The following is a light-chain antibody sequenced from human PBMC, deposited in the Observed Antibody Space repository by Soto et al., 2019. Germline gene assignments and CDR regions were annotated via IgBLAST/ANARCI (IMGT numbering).Light chain of an antibody. CDR1: PLAKEY. V-gene: IGLV3-25*02. J-gene: IGLJ1*01. CDR2: KDT. Sequence: SYELTQRPSVSVSAGQTATITCSGDPLAKEYAHWYQQKSGQAPALVICKDTERPSGIPERFSVYSSGTTVTLTMRGVRTEAEAEYDGKTKDRTAGYVFGTGTKVTV. CDR3: KTKDRTAGYV.